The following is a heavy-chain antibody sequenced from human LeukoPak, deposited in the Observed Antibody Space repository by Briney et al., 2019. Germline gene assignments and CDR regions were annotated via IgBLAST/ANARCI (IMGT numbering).Heavy chain of an antibody. CDR2: ISYDGSNK. CDR1: GLTFSDYG. CDR3: AKDGDATGYYPFDY. V-gene: IGHV3-30*18. Sequence: GGSLRLSCAASGLTFSDYGMHWVRQAPGKGLEWVAVISYDGSNKYYADSVKGRFTISRDNPKNTLYLEMDSLRAEDTAVYYCAKDGDATGYYPFDYWGQGTLVTVSS. J-gene: IGHJ4*02. D-gene: IGHD3-9*01.